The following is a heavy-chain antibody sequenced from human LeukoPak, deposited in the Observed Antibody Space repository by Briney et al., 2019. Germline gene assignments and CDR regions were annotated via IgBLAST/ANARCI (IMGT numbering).Heavy chain of an antibody. Sequence: GGSLRLSCAASGFTFSSYGMHWVRQAPGKGLEWVAVISYDGSNKYYADSVKGRFTISRDNAKNSLYLQMNSLRAEDTAVYYCASMLLGGSGWYDYWGQGTLVTVSS. D-gene: IGHD6-19*01. CDR3: ASMLLGGSGWYDY. CDR2: ISYDGSNK. V-gene: IGHV3-30*03. CDR1: GFTFSSYG. J-gene: IGHJ4*02.